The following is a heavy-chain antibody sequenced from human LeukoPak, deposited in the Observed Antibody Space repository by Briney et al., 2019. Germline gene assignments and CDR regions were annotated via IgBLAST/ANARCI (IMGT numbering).Heavy chain of an antibody. CDR2: INPNSGGT. Sequence: EASVKVSCKASGYTFTNYDINWVRQAPGQGLEWMGWINPNSGGTNYAQKFQGRVTMTRDTSISTAYMELSRLRSDDTAVYYCAREVFGATMIDYWGQGTLVTVSS. V-gene: IGHV1-2*02. CDR1: GYTFTNYD. CDR3: AREVFGATMIDY. J-gene: IGHJ4*02. D-gene: IGHD1-26*01.